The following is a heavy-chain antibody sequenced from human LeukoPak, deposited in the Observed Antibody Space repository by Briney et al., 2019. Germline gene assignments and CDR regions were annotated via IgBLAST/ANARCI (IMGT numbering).Heavy chain of an antibody. D-gene: IGHD3-9*01. CDR3: AGGDILTGYLPYDY. CDR2: INWNGGST. CDR1: GFTFDDYG. J-gene: IGHJ4*02. V-gene: IGHV3-20*04. Sequence: GGSLRLSCAASGFTFDDYGMSWVRQAPGKGLEWVSGINWNGGSTGYADSVRGRFTISRDNAKNSLYLQMNSLRAEDTALYYCAGGDILTGYLPYDYWGQGTLVTVSS.